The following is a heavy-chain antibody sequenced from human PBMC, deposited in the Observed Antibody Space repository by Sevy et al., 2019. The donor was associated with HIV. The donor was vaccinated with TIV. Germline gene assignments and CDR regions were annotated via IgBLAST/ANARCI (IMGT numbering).Heavy chain of an antibody. V-gene: IGHV3-33*01. CDR3: ASEDGYGLLFDY. CDR1: GFTFSSYG. J-gene: IGHJ4*02. Sequence: GGSLRLSCAASGFTFSSYGMHWVRQAPGKGLEWVAVIWYDGSNKYYADSVKGRFTISRDNSKNTLYLQMNSLRAEDTAGYYCASEDGYGLLFDYWGQGTLVTVSS. D-gene: IGHD5-12*01. CDR2: IWYDGSNK.